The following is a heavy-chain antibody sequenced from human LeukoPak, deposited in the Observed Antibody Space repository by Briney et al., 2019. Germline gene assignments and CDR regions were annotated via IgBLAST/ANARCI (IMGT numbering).Heavy chain of an antibody. J-gene: IGHJ4*02. CDR2: IDSSGGST. CDR3: AKDRRIPRYYFDY. CDR1: GFPFSNYA. Sequence: PGGSLRLSCAASGFPFSNYAMSWVRQAPGKGLEWVSAIDSSGGSTYYADSVKGRFTISRDNSKNTLYMQMNSLRAEDTGIYYCAKDRRIPRYYFDYWGQGTLVTVSS. V-gene: IGHV3-23*01.